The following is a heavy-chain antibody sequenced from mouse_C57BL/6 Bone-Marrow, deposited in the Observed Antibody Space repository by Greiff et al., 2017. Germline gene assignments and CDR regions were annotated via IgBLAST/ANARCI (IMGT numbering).Heavy chain of an antibody. V-gene: IGHV1-9*01. CDR3: ASFITTVGYFDY. Sequence: QVQLQQSGAELMKPGASVKLSCKATGYTFTGDWIEWVKQRPGHGLVWIGEFLPGSGSTNYNESFKGKATFTADTSSNTADMQLSSLTTEDSAIYYCASFITTVGYFDYWGKGTTLTVSS. CDR1: GYTFTGDW. D-gene: IGHD1-1*01. CDR2: FLPGSGST. J-gene: IGHJ2*01.